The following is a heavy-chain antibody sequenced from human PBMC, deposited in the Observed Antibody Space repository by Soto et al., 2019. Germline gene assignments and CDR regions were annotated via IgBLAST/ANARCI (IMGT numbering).Heavy chain of an antibody. CDR2: IYYSGIT. V-gene: IGHV4-61*08. CDR3: ARDKITGLFDY. CDR1: GASISGGGDYY. J-gene: IGHJ4*02. D-gene: IGHD2-8*02. Sequence: PSETLSLTCTVSGASISGGGDYYWSWIRQPPGKGLEWIGYIYYSGITNYNPSLKSRVTISVDRSKNQFSLKVTSVTAADTAVYYCARDKITGLFDYWGQGTLVTVSS.